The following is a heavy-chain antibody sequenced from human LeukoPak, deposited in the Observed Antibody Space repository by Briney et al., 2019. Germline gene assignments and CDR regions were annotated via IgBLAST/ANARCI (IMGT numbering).Heavy chain of an antibody. V-gene: IGHV3-21*01. D-gene: IGHD1-1*01. CDR2: ISGDSTYI. Sequence: GGSLRLSCAASGFTFSSYVMNWVRQAPGKGLEWVSSISGDSTYIYNAGSVKGRFTISRGNAQASLYLQMISLRADDTAVYYCARVSGRLERQSDLDYWGQGTLVIVSS. CDR1: GFTFSSYV. CDR3: ARVSGRLERQSDLDY. J-gene: IGHJ4*02.